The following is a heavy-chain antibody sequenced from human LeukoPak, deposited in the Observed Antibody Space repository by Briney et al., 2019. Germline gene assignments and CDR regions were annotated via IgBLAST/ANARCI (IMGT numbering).Heavy chain of an antibody. D-gene: IGHD2-2*01. V-gene: IGHV3-30*18. CDR2: ISYNERNK. Sequence: GGSLRLSCVASGFTFSSYSMNWVRQAPGKGLEWVALISYNERNKVYADSVKGRFTISRDNSKNTLYLQMNSLRAEDTAVYYCAKDSVDCSSTSCYHYYYYMDVWGKGTTVTVSS. CDR1: GFTFSSYS. J-gene: IGHJ6*03. CDR3: AKDSVDCSSTSCYHYYYYMDV.